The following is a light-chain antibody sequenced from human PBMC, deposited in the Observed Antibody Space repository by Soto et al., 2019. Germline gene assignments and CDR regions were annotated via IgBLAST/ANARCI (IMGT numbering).Light chain of an antibody. CDR1: QSVSSSY. CDR2: GAS. J-gene: IGKJ5*01. CDR3: QQGSNWPLT. Sequence: IVLTQSPGTLSLSPGERATLSCLASQSVSSSYLAWYQQKPGQAPRLLIYGASSRATGIPDRFSGSGSGTDFTLTISSLEPEDFAVYYCQQGSNWPLTFGQGTRLEIK. V-gene: IGKV3D-20*02.